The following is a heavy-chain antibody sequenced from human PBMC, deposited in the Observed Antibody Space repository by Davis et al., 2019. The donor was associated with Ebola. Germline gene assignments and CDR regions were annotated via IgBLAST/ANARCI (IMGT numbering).Heavy chain of an antibody. CDR3: ARPRDQYSSSSWRSYGMDV. V-gene: IGHV3-23*01. D-gene: IGHD6-6*01. Sequence: GESLKISCAASGFSFSDYAMSWVRRAPGKGLEWVSSISGGTIYYADSVKGRFTISRDSSKRTLSLQMLSLRAEDTAIYFCARPRDQYSSSSWRSYGMDVWGQGTTVTVSS. CDR2: ISGGTI. CDR1: GFSFSDYA. J-gene: IGHJ6*02.